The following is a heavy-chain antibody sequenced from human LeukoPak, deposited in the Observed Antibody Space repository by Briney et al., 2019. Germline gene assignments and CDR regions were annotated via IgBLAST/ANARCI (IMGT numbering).Heavy chain of an antibody. D-gene: IGHD2-2*01. V-gene: IGHV1-69*04. CDR3: ARGTGYCISTSCYEVIYYDYGMDV. Sequence: GAPLKPSSSPSGGTFSSYAISWVRQAPRQGLEWMGRIIPILGIANYAHKSQGRVTISADKSTSTAYMELSSLRTEDTAVYYCARGTGYCISTSCYEVIYYDYGMDVWGQGTTVTVSS. CDR1: GGTFSSYA. J-gene: IGHJ6*02. CDR2: IIPILGIA.